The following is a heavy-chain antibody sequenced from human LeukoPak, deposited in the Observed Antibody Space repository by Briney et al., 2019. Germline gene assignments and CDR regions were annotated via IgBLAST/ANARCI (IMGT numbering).Heavy chain of an antibody. CDR3: ARPGSSGWYGDGDAFDI. J-gene: IGHJ3*02. V-gene: IGHV5-51*01. CDR1: GYSFTSYW. Sequence: GESLKISCKDSGYSFTSYWIGWVRQMPGKGLEWMGIIYPGDSDTRYSPSFQGQVTISADKSISTAYLQWSSLKASDTAMYYCARPGSSGWYGDGDAFDIWGQGTMVTVSS. D-gene: IGHD6-19*01. CDR2: IYPGDSDT.